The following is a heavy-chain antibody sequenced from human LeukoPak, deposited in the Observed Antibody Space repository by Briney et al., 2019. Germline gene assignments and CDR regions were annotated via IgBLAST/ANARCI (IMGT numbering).Heavy chain of an antibody. J-gene: IGHJ5*02. V-gene: IGHV1-46*01. Sequence: ASVKVSCKGSGYTFTSYYMHWVRQAPGQGLEWMGIINPSGGSTSYAQKFQGRVTMTRDTSTSTVYMELSSLRSEDTAVYYCARDEAILNWFDPWGQGTLVTVSS. CDR2: INPSGGST. CDR1: GYTFTSYY. CDR3: ARDEAILNWFDP.